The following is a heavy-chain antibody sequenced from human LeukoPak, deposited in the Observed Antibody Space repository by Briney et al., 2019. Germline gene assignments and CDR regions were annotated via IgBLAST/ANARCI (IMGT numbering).Heavy chain of an antibody. V-gene: IGHV4-34*01. CDR3: ARHSRGWYDYFQH. CDR1: GGSFSDYY. CDR2: IYYSGST. Sequence: PSETLSLTCAVYGGSFSDYYWTWIRQPPGKGLEWIGSIYYSGSTYYNPSLKSRVTISVDTSKNQFSLKLSSVTAADTAVYYCARHSRGWYDYFQHWGQGTLVTVSS. D-gene: IGHD6-19*01. J-gene: IGHJ1*01.